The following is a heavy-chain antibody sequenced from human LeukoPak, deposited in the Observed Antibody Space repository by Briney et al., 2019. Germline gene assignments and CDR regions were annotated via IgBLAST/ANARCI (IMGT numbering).Heavy chain of an antibody. CDR3: ARSGPFYYGGAFDI. CDR1: GCTFTSYY. Sequence: GASVKVSCKASGCTFTSYYMHWVRQAPGQGLEWMGIINPSGGSTSYAQRFQGRVTMTRDMSTSTVYKELSSLRSEDTAVYFCARSGPFYYGGAFDIWGQGTLVTVSS. D-gene: IGHD3-10*01. V-gene: IGHV1-46*01. J-gene: IGHJ3*02. CDR2: INPSGGST.